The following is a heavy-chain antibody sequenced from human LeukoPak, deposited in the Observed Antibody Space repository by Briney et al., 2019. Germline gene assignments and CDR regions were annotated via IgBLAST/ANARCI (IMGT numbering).Heavy chain of an antibody. J-gene: IGHJ6*04. CDR3: ARGVDV. Sequence: SETLSLTCAVYGGSFSGYYWSWIRQPPGKGLEWIGEINHSGSTNYNPSLKSRVTISVDTSKNQFSLKLSSVTAADTAVYYCARGVDVWGKGTTVTVSS. CDR2: INHSGST. CDR1: GGSFSGYY. V-gene: IGHV4-34*01.